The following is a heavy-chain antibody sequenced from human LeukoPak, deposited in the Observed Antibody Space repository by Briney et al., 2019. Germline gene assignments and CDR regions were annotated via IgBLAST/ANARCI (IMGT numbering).Heavy chain of an antibody. CDR2: ITSDGTTT. V-gene: IGHV3-74*01. J-gene: IGHJ6*03. D-gene: IGHD3-22*01. Sequence: GGSLRLSCVASGFTFNSAWMNWVRQAPGEGLAAVSRITSDGTTTWYADSVRGRFTISRDNAKNTLYLQMNSLRAEDTAVYYCARDLVGYYDSSGYYSYMDVWGKGTTVTISS. CDR3: ARDLVGYYDSSGYYSYMDV. CDR1: GFTFNSAW.